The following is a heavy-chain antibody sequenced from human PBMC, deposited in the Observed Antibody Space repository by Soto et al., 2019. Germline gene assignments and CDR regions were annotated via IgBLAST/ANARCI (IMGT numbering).Heavy chain of an antibody. V-gene: IGHV1-69*01. D-gene: IGHD2-2*01. J-gene: IGHJ6*02. CDR3: ARSQGSSTSLETYSYYYSGMDV. Sequence: QVQLVQSGAEVKKPGSSVKVSCKASGGTFGSYAISWVRQAPGQGLEWMGGIIPIPGTANYAQKLQGRVTIASDESTSTAYMELSSLRSEDTAVYYCARSQGSSTSLETYSYYYSGMDVWGQGTTVNVSS. CDR2: IIPIPGTA. CDR1: GGTFGSYA.